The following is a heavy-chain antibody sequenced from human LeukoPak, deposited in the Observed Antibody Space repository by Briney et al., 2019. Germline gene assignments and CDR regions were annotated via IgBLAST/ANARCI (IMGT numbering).Heavy chain of an antibody. Sequence: GASVKVSCKASGYTFTSYGISWVRQAPGQGLEWMGWISAYNGNTNYVERFQGRVTMTTDTSRSTAYMELRSLTSDDTAMYYCARGGEQWLVHWADYWGQGTLVSVSA. D-gene: IGHD6-19*01. J-gene: IGHJ4*02. CDR2: ISAYNGNT. CDR1: GYTFTSYG. CDR3: ARGGEQWLVHWADY. V-gene: IGHV1-18*01.